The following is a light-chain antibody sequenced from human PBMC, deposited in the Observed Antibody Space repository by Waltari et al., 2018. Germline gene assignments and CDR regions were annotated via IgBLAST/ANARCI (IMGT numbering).Light chain of an antibody. CDR3: CSYAGSHTNGV. Sequence: QSALTQPRSVSGSPGQSVTISCTGISSDVSDFNFVSWYQQHPGKAPKLLIYDVTKRPSGVPARLSGSKSVNTASLTISGLQAEDEADYYCCSYAGSHTNGVFGGGTKLTVL. V-gene: IGLV2-11*01. CDR1: SSDVSDFNF. J-gene: IGLJ3*02. CDR2: DVT.